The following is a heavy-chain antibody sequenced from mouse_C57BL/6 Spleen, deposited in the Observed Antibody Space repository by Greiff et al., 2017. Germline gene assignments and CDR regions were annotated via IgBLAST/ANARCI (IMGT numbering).Heavy chain of an antibody. CDR1: GYTFTSYW. V-gene: IGHV1-50*01. CDR2: IDPSDSYT. D-gene: IGHD2-5*01. J-gene: IGHJ4*01. Sequence: VQLQQPGAELVKPGASVKLSCKASGYTFTSYWMQWVKQRPGQGLEWIGEIDPSDSYTNYNQKFKGKATLTVDTSSSTAYMQLSSLTSEDSAVYYCARGLYSNSYAMDYWGQGTSVTVSS. CDR3: ARGLYSNSYAMDY.